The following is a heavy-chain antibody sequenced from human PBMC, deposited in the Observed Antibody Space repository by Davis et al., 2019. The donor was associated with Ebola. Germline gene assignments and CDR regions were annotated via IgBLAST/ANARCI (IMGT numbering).Heavy chain of an antibody. V-gene: IGHV3-23*01. CDR2: LCTSADT. J-gene: IGHJ3*01. CDR1: GFIFSTYV. CDR3: AKDNRNIWSEV. D-gene: IGHD2/OR15-2a*01. Sequence: PGGSLRLSCSASGFIFSTYVMSWVRQAPGKGLEWVSTLCTSADTYYAGSVKGRFTISRDNSKNTLYLQMNGLRVEDTAIYYCAKDNRNIWSEVWGQGTMLTVSS.